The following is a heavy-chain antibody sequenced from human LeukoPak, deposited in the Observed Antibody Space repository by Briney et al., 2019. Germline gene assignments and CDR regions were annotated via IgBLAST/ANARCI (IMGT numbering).Heavy chain of an antibody. D-gene: IGHD2-21*02. Sequence: GGSLRLSCAASGFTFSNYAMTWVRQAPGKGLEWVSPISNTGERTYYADSVKGRFTILRDNSKNTVFLEMNTLRADDTALYYCVKSREASIWYSLGDYWGQGSLVTVS. CDR1: GFTFSNYA. J-gene: IGHJ4*02. CDR2: ISNTGERT. V-gene: IGHV3-23*01. CDR3: VKSREASIWYSLGDY.